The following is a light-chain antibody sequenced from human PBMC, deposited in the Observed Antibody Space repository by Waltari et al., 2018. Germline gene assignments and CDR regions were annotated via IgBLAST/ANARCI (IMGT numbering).Light chain of an antibody. V-gene: IGKV3-20*01. Sequence: EIMLTQSPGTLSLSPGERATLSCRASQSISKYLAWYQHKPGQPPRLLIYDASSRATGIPDRFSGSWSGTDFSLTISRLEPEDFAVYYCQKYGSLPATFGQGTKVEIK. CDR3: QKYGSLPAT. CDR1: QSISKY. J-gene: IGKJ1*01. CDR2: DAS.